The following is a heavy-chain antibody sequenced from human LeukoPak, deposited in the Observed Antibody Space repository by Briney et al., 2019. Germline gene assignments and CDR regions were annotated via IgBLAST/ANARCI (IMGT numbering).Heavy chain of an antibody. J-gene: IGHJ3*02. D-gene: IGHD3-3*01. V-gene: IGHV1-69*13. Sequence: SVKVSCKASGGTFSSYAISWVRQAPGQELEWMGGIIPIFGTANYAQKFQGRVTITADESTSTAYMELSSLRSEDTAVYYCARVLIRFLEWPQTGGAFDIWGQGTMVTVSS. CDR1: GGTFSSYA. CDR3: ARVLIRFLEWPQTGGAFDI. CDR2: IIPIFGTA.